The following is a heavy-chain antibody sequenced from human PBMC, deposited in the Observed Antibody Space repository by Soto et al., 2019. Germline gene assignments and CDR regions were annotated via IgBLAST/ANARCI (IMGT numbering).Heavy chain of an antibody. J-gene: IGHJ5*02. Sequence: PGGSLRLSCAAAGFAFGDYAMHWVRQAPGKGLEWVSGISWNSGSIGYADSVKGRFTISRDNAKNSLYLQMNSLRAEDTALYYCAKETYSSGWYGWFDPWGQGTLVTVSS. V-gene: IGHV3-9*01. D-gene: IGHD6-19*01. CDR2: ISWNSGSI. CDR3: AKETYSSGWYGWFDP. CDR1: GFAFGDYA.